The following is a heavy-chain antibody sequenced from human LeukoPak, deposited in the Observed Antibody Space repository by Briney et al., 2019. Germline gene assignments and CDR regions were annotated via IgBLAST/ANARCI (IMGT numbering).Heavy chain of an antibody. Sequence: GGSLRLSCAASGFTFMSYWMAWVGQAPGKGLEWVANIKEDESAKHQADSVKGRFTISRDNAKNSLYLQMNSLRAEDTAVYYCASHDSSGGSRHTLFDYWGQRTLVTVSS. CDR2: IKEDESAK. J-gene: IGHJ4*02. V-gene: IGHV3-7*01. CDR1: GFTFMSYW. D-gene: IGHD2-15*01. CDR3: ASHDSSGGSRHTLFDY.